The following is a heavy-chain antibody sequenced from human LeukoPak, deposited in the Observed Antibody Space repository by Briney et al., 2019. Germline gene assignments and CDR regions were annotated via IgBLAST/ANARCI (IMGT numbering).Heavy chain of an antibody. D-gene: IGHD3-22*01. V-gene: IGHV1-18*01. CDR2: ISAYNGNT. Sequence: VASVKVSCKASGYTFTSYGISWVRQAPGQGLEWMGWISAYNGNTNYAQKLRGRVTMTTDTSTSTAYMELRSLRSDDTAVYYCARAGYYDSSGYYRLTDAFDIWGQGTMVTVSS. J-gene: IGHJ3*02. CDR1: GYTFTSYG. CDR3: ARAGYYDSSGYYRLTDAFDI.